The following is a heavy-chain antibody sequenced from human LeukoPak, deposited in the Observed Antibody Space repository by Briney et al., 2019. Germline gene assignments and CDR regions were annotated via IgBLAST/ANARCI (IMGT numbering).Heavy chain of an antibody. CDR1: GFTFSSYS. D-gene: IGHD3-22*01. CDR2: ISSSSSTI. Sequence: GGSLRLSCAASGFTFSSYSMTWVRQAPGKGLEWVSYISSSSSTIYYADSVKGRFTISRDNAKNSLYLQMNSLRAEDTAVYYCARDLLDSSGYRNSPGAFDIWAKGQWSPSLQ. CDR3: ARDLLDSSGYRNSPGAFDI. J-gene: IGHJ3*02. V-gene: IGHV3-48*01.